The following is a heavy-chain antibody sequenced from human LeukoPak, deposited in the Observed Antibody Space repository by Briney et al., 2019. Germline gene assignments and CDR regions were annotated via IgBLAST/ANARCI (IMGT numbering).Heavy chain of an antibody. CDR2: NRAYNGNT. J-gene: IGHJ6*02. CDR3: ARVPHLLYGDYVGNYYYYGMDV. D-gene: IGHD4-17*01. Sequence: ASVKVSCKASGYTFTSYGISWVRQAPGQGLEWMGWNRAYNGNTNYAQKLQGRVTMTTDTSTSTAYMELRSLRSDDTAVYYCARVPHLLYGDYVGNYYYYGMDVWGQGTTVTVSS. CDR1: GYTFTSYG. V-gene: IGHV1-18*01.